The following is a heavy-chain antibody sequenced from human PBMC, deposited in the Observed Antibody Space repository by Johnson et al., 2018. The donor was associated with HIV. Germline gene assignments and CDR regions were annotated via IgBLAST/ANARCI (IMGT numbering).Heavy chain of an antibody. Sequence: VLLVESGGGLVQPGGSLRLSCAASGFTFSSYAMSWVRQAPGKGLEWVSAISGSGGSTYYADSVKGRFTISRDNAKNSLYLQMNSLRVEDTAVYYCASRYTVDAFDIWGQGTMVTVSS. J-gene: IGHJ3*02. V-gene: IGHV3-23*04. CDR1: GFTFSSYA. CDR2: ISGSGGST. CDR3: ASRYTVDAFDI. D-gene: IGHD1-1*01.